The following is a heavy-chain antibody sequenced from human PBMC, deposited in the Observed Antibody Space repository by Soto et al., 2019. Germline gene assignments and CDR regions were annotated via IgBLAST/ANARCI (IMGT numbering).Heavy chain of an antibody. CDR2: VSKSDYR. J-gene: IGHJ4*02. D-gene: IGHD2-2*01. Sequence: GALRPSFVDSGFTLKNYGITWVRQARGKGLEWVSTVSKSDYRYYSDSVKGRFTISRDKGKNSVSLRMNRLRAEDTALDYCAREDRIIIPAVSDFWGQGTLVTFSS. V-gene: IGHV3-21*01. CDR1: GFTLKNYG. CDR3: AREDRIIIPAVSDF.